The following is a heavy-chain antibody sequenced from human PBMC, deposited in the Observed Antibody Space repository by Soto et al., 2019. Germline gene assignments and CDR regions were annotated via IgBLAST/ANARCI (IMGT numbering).Heavy chain of an antibody. CDR3: TRYSYGDSEY. V-gene: IGHV3-15*01. D-gene: IGHD5-18*01. J-gene: IGHJ4*02. CDR2: ITCKSDGGTT. Sequence: EVQLVESGGGLVKPGGSLRLSCAASGFTVSNAGMSWVRQAPGKGLEWVGRITCKSDGGTTENAAPVKGRFTISSDDSKDTLYLQMNSLKTEDPAVYCCTRYSYGDSEYWGQGTGVTVSS. CDR1: GFTVSNAG.